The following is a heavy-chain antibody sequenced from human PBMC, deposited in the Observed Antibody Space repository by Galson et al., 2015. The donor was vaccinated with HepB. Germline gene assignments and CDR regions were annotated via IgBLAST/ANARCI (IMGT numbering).Heavy chain of an antibody. D-gene: IGHD3-16*02. Sequence: SVKVSCKASGGTFSSYAISWVRQAPGQGLEWMGGIIPIFGTANYAQKFQGRVTITADESTSTAYMELSSLRSEDTAVYYCTITFGGVIVFDYWGQGTLVTVSS. V-gene: IGHV1-69*13. J-gene: IGHJ4*02. CDR1: GGTFSSYA. CDR2: IIPIFGTA. CDR3: TITFGGVIVFDY.